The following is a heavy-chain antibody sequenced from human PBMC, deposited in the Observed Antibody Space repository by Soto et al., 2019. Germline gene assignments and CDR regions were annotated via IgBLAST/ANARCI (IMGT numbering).Heavy chain of an antibody. V-gene: IGHV3-21*01. D-gene: IGHD3-22*01. J-gene: IGHJ4*02. Sequence: PGWSLRLSCASCRFTFSSFGMDWVRQAPGKGLQWVSSISSSSTYIYYADSVKGRFTISRDNAKNSLYLQMNSLRAEDTAVYYCARGTNYYDSSVYYGYWGPGPLVNAS. CDR2: ISSSSTYI. CDR3: ARGTNYYDSSVYYGY. CDR1: RFTFSSFG.